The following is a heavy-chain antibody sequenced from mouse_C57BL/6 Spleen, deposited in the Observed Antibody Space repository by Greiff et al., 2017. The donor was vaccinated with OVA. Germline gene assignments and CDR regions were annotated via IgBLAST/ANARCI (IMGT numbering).Heavy chain of an antibody. D-gene: IGHD2-4*01. J-gene: IGHJ3*01. Sequence: EVQLQASGPGLVKPSQSLSLTCSVTVSSITSGYYWNWIRQFPGNKLEWMGYISYDGSNNYNPSLKNRISITRDTAKNQFFLKLNSVTTEDTATYYCARGDYDEAWFAYWGQGTLVTVSA. V-gene: IGHV3-6*01. CDR2: ISYDGSN. CDR3: ARGDYDEAWFAY. CDR1: VSSITSGYY.